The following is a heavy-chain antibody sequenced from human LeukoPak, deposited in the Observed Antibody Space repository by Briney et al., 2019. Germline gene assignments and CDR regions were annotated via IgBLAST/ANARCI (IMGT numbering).Heavy chain of an antibody. J-gene: IGHJ6*02. V-gene: IGHV1-18*01. Sequence: ASVKVSCKASGYTFTSYGISWVRQAPGQGLEWMGWISAYNGNTNYAQKLQGRVTMTTDTSTSTAYMELRSLRSDDTAVYYCARDSTVVTPYYYYYYGMDVWGQGTTVTVSS. CDR3: ARDSTVVTPYYYYYYGMDV. CDR1: GYTFTSYG. CDR2: ISAYNGNT. D-gene: IGHD4-23*01.